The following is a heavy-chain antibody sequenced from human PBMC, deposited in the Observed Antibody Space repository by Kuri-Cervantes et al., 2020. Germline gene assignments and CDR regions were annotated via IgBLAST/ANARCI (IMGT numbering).Heavy chain of an antibody. CDR3: AXRDVVXPVIGY. CDR1: GYXFSNFY. CDR2: XSPXGDSI. V-gene: IGHV1-46*01. J-gene: IGHJ4*02. Sequence: ASVKVXXXASGYXFSNFYMHWVRQXXXQGXEWMGXXSPXGDSIRYXQKFQXXXTVTRDTPTSXAYMXXSNLXSEDTAXYYCAXRDVVXPVIGYWGQGTLVTVSS. D-gene: IGHD2-2*01.